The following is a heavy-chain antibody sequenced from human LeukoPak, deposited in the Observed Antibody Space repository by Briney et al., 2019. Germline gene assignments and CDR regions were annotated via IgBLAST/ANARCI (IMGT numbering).Heavy chain of an antibody. D-gene: IGHD2-21*01. CDR1: GFTFSSYA. Sequence: GGSLRLSCAASGFTFSSYAMSWVRQAPGKGLEWVSAISGSGGSTYYTDSVKGRFTISRDNSKNTLWLQMNSLRAEDTAVYYCAKDGYLLWMGAFDIWGQGTMVTVCS. J-gene: IGHJ3*02. V-gene: IGHV3-23*01. CDR3: AKDGYLLWMGAFDI. CDR2: ISGSGGST.